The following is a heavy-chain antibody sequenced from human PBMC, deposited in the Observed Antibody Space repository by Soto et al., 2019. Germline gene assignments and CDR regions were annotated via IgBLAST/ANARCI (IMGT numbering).Heavy chain of an antibody. CDR1: GFTFSNYW. D-gene: IGHD5-12*01. CDR2: IKKDGSDK. Sequence: GGSLRLPCAASGFTFSNYWLSWVRQAPGKGLEWVANIKKDGSDKYYVGSVVGRFTITRDIAENSLYLQMNSLGAEDTAVYYCARLYLAATITSLDYWGQGTLVTVSS. J-gene: IGHJ4*02. CDR3: ARLYLAATITSLDY. V-gene: IGHV3-7*01.